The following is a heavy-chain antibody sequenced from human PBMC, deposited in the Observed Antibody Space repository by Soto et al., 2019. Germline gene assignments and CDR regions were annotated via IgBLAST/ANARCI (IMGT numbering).Heavy chain of an antibody. V-gene: IGHV4-4*07. CDR3: ARGMTPPGAPAWYYFDS. Sequence: PETLSLTCTFSVASITVSSYWSWIRQPAGKGLEWIGRFSLSGTTNYNPSLRSRVTMSADVSKNQFSLRLTSVTAADTALYYCARGMTPPGAPAWYYFDSWGQGTLVTVSS. CDR1: VASITVSSY. J-gene: IGHJ4*02. D-gene: IGHD2-8*02. CDR2: FSLSGTT.